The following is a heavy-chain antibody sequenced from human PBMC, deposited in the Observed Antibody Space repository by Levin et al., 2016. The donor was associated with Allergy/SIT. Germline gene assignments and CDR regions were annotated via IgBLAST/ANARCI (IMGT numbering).Heavy chain of an antibody. D-gene: IGHD2-2*01. CDR2: IYYSGST. J-gene: IGHJ3*02. V-gene: IGHV4-31*02. Sequence: WIRQPPGKGLEWIGYIYYSGSTYYNPSLKSRVTISVDTSKNQFSLKLSSVTAADTAVYYCAREAVVVVPAAQPLDAFDIWGQGTMVTVSS. CDR3: AREAVVVVPAAQPLDAFDI.